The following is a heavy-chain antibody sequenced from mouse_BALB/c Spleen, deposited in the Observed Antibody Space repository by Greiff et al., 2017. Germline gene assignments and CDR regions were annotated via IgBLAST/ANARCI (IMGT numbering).Heavy chain of an antibody. J-gene: IGHJ4*01. CDR3: ARQLAYYAMDY. CDR1: GFTFSSYA. CDR2: ISSGGSYT. V-gene: IGHV5-9-3*01. D-gene: IGHD4-1*01. Sequence: EVMLVESGGGLVKPGGSLKLSCAASGFTFSSYAMSWVRQTPEKRLEWVATISSGGSYTYYPDSVKGRFTISRDNAKNTLYLQMSSLRSEDTAMYYCARQLAYYAMDYWGQGTSVTVSS.